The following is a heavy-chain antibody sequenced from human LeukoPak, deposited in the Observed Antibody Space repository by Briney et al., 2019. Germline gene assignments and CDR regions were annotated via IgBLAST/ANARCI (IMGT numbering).Heavy chain of an antibody. CDR1: GFTFSSYW. CDR2: IKQDGSEK. V-gene: IGHV3-7*02. CDR3: ARAKYEAVAGISPFDY. J-gene: IGHJ4*02. D-gene: IGHD6-19*01. Sequence: PGGSLRLSCAASGFTFSSYWMSWVRQAPGKGPEWVANIKQDGSEKYYVDSVKGRFTISRDNAKNSLYLQMNSLRPEDTAVYYCARAKYEAVAGISPFDYWGQGTLVTVSS.